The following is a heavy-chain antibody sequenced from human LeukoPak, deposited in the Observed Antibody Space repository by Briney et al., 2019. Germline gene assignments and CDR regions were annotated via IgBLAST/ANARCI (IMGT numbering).Heavy chain of an antibody. CDR2: INPNSGGT. D-gene: IGHD3-3*01. J-gene: IGHJ3*02. CDR1: GYSFTDYY. CDR3: ARVLRFLEWFPENDAFDS. V-gene: IGHV1-2*02. Sequence: ASVKVSCKACGYSFTDYYIHWVRQAPGQGLEWMGWINPNSGGTNYAQKFQGRVTMTRDTSISTAYMELSRLRSDDTAVYYCARVLRFLEWFPENDAFDSWGQGTMVTVSS.